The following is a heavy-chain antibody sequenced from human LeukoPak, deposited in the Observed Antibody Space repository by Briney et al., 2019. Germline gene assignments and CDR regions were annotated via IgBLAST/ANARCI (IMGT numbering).Heavy chain of an antibody. CDR3: AREPTSGREPTSGRPLDY. CDR2: IYSSGSN. D-gene: IGHD5-12*01. V-gene: IGHV4-4*07. CDR1: GGSISGYF. Sequence: SETLSLTCTVSGGSISGYFWTWIRQPAGKGLEWIGRIYSSGSNNYNPSLKSRLTMSLDMSKNHFSLNLTSVTAADTAVYYCAREPTSGREPTSGRPLDYWGQGTLVTVSS. J-gene: IGHJ4*02.